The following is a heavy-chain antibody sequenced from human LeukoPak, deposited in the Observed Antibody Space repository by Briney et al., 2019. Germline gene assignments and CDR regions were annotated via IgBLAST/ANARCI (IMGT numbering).Heavy chain of an antibody. V-gene: IGHV4-59*08. J-gene: IGHJ4*02. CDR3: ASAVGYSYGFDY. CDR1: GASVSSYY. Sequence: PSEALSLTCTVSGASVSSYYWTWIRQPPGKGLEYIGYVYYYGNNNYSPSLKSRVTISVDTSKNQFSLKLSSVTAADTAVYYCASAVGYSYGFDYWGQGTLVTASS. CDR2: VYYYGNN. D-gene: IGHD5-18*01.